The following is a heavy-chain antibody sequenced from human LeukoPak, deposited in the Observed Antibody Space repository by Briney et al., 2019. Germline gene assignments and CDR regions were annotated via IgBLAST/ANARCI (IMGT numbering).Heavy chain of an antibody. V-gene: IGHV4-59*01. CDR3: ARAPYYYGSGSTAFDL. J-gene: IGHJ2*01. CDR2: IYYSGST. Sequence: SETLSLTCTVSGGSISSYYWSWIGKPPGKGLEWMGNIYYSGSTNYNPSLKSRVTISVDTSKNQFSLKLSSVTAADTAVYYCARAPYYYGSGSTAFDLWGRGTLVTVSS. CDR1: GGSISSYY. D-gene: IGHD3-10*01.